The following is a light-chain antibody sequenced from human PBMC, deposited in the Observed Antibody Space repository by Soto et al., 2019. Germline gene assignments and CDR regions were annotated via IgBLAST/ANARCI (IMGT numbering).Light chain of an antibody. Sequence: DIQMAQSPSSLSASVGGRVTITCRASQGISNYLAWYQQKPGKVPKLLIYAASTLQSGVPSRFSGCGSGTDFTLTISSLQPEDVATYYCQKYNSAPRTFGQGTKVDIK. J-gene: IGKJ1*01. CDR2: AAS. V-gene: IGKV1-27*01. CDR3: QKYNSAPRT. CDR1: QGISNY.